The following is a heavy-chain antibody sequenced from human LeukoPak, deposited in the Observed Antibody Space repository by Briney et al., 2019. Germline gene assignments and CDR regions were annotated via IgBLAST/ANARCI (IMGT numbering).Heavy chain of an antibody. CDR2: IYHGGST. CDR1: GYSISSGHY. V-gene: IGHV4-38-2*01. J-gene: IGHJ4*02. Sequence: SETLSLTCAVSGYSISSGHYWGWIRQPPGKGLEWIGNIYHGGSTYYNPSLKSRVTISIDTSKNQFSLKLSSVTAADTAVYYCAITSVTGTLYYFDHWGQGTLVTVSS. D-gene: IGHD6-19*01. CDR3: AITSVTGTLYYFDH.